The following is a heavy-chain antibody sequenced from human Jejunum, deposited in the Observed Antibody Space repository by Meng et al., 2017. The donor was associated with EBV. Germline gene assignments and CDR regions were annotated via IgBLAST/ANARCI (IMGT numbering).Heavy chain of an antibody. CDR1: GGTFSSYV. J-gene: IGHJ4*02. D-gene: IGHD3-22*01. CDR2: IIPIFGRT. V-gene: IGHV1-69*06. CDR3: ARDQGRDYDSSTYYTH. Sequence: QVQLVQSVGDVKKPGSSVIVFCKASGGTFSSYVINWVRQAPGQGLEWMGGIIPIFGRTNYALEFQDRVTITADKFTSTVYMEMSSLKSEDTAVYYCARDQGRDYDSSTYYTHWGRGTLVTVSS.